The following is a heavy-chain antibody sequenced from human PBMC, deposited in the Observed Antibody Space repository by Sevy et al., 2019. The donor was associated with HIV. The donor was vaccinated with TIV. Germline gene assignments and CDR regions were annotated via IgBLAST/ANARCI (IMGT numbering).Heavy chain of an antibody. D-gene: IGHD3-10*01. CDR3: AGGYYYGSGSYYLVGWFDP. J-gene: IGHJ5*02. V-gene: IGHV3-11*04. Sequence: GGSLRLSCAASGFTFSDYYMSWIRQAPGKGLEWVSYISSSGSTIYYADSVKGRFNISRDNAKNSLYLQMNSLRAEDRAVYYCAGGYYYGSGSYYLVGWFDPWGQGTLVTVSS. CDR1: GFTFSDYY. CDR2: ISSSGSTI.